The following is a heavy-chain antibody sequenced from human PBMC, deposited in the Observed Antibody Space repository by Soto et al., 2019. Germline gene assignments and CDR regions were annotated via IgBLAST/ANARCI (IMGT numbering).Heavy chain of an antibody. J-gene: IGHJ4*02. V-gene: IGHV3-23*01. CDR1: GFTFSNYA. CDR2: IIGIGVST. CDR3: AKKYSYGSGSYYYYFDY. D-gene: IGHD3-10*01. Sequence: PGVSMRLSFAASGFTFSNYAMTWVRQAQGKGLEWVSTIIGIGVSTYYADSVKGRFTISRDNSKNTLYLQMNSLRAEDTAVYYCAKKYSYGSGSYYYYFDYWGQGTLVTVSS.